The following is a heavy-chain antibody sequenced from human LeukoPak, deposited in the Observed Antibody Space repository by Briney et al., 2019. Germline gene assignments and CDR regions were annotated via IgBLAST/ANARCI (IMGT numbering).Heavy chain of an antibody. CDR2: ISWNSGSI. CDR3: AKSETAKYYDFWSGPTDY. Sequence: GGSLRLSCAASGFTFYDYATHGVRHAPGKGLEWVSGISWNSGSIGYADSVKGRFTISSDNATNSLYLQMNSLRAEDTALYYCAKSETAKYYDFWSGPTDYWGQGTLVTVSS. J-gene: IGHJ4*02. V-gene: IGHV3-9*01. CDR1: GFTFYDYA. D-gene: IGHD3-3*01.